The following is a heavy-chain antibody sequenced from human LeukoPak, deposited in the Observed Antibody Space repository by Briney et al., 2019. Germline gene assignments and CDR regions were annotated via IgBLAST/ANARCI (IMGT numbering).Heavy chain of an antibody. CDR3: ARDPRNYGDYPN. D-gene: IGHD4-17*01. CDR1: GGSISSYF. Sequence: PSETLSLTCTVSGGSISSYFWSWIRQPAGHGLEWIGRIYTSGSTNYNPSLKSRVTMSVDTSKDQFSLKLSSVTAADTAVYYCARDPRNYGDYPNWGQGTLVTVSS. J-gene: IGHJ4*02. V-gene: IGHV4-4*07. CDR2: IYTSGST.